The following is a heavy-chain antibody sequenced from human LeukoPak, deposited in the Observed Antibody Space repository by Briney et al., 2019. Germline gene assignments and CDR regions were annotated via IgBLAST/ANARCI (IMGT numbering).Heavy chain of an antibody. CDR2: VYYNGKT. D-gene: IGHD3-9*01. CDR1: SGPISSRADY. J-gene: IGHJ6*03. Sequence: SETLSLTCTVSSGPISSRADYGGLVRQHRGKGLEWIDRVYYNGKTYYNPSLKSRVAISLDTFKNQFSLKLSSVTAADTAVYYCTRDSSCYFDSLCRNFFTDVWGKGTTVTVSS. CDR3: TRDSSCYFDSLCRNFFTDV. V-gene: IGHV4-39*07.